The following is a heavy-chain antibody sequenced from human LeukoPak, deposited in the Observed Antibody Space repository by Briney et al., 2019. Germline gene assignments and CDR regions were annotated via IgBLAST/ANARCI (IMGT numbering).Heavy chain of an antibody. Sequence: GGSLRLSCAASGFTFSSYAMSWVRQAPGKGLEWVSAISGSGGSTYYADSVKGRFTISRDNSKNTLYLQMNSLRAEDMAVYYCAKVGSSSWPYNWFDPWGQGTLVTVSS. CDR3: AKVGSSSWPYNWFDP. D-gene: IGHD6-13*01. J-gene: IGHJ5*02. V-gene: IGHV3-23*01. CDR2: ISGSGGST. CDR1: GFTFSSYA.